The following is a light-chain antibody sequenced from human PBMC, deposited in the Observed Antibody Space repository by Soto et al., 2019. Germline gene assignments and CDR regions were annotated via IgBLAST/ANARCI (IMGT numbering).Light chain of an antibody. CDR3: QQYGSSPGFT. Sequence: EIVLTQSPGTLSLSPGERATLSCRASQSINNRYLAWYQQKPGQAPRLLIYGASSRATGIPDRFIGSGSGTHFTLTISRLEPEDFAVYYCQQYGSSPGFTFGPGTKVAIK. CDR2: GAS. J-gene: IGKJ3*01. CDR1: QSINNRY. V-gene: IGKV3-20*01.